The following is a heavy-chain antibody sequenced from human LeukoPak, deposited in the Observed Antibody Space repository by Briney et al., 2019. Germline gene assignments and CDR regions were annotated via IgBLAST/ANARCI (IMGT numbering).Heavy chain of an antibody. CDR1: GLTYSTWA. D-gene: IGHD3-10*01. CDR2: ISNDGYNK. CDR3: AREWSRGVINY. J-gene: IGHJ4*02. V-gene: IGHV3-30*04. Sequence: QPGWSLRLSCAASGLTYSTWAMHWVGPDPREGLERVAVISNDGYNKYYTDSVKGRFTISRDNSKNTLYLQINSLRAEDTAVYYCAREWSRGVINYWGQGTLVIVSS.